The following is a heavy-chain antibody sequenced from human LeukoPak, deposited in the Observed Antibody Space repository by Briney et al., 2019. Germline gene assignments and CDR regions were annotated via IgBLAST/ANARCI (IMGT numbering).Heavy chain of an antibody. J-gene: IGHJ4*02. CDR3: ASFVGGSGSRDY. CDR1: GFTFSSYS. D-gene: IGHD3-10*01. CDR2: ISSSSSYI. Sequence: KPGGSLRLSCAASGFTFSSYSMNWVRQAPGKGLEWVSSISSSSSYIYYADSVKGRFTISRDNAKNSLYLQMNSLRAEDTAVYYCASFVGGSGSRDYWGQGTLVTVFS. V-gene: IGHV3-21*01.